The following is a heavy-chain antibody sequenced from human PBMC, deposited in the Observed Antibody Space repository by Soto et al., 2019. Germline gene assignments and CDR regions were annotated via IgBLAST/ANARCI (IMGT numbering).Heavy chain of an antibody. J-gene: IGHJ5*02. CDR1: GGSISSYY. CDR2: IYYSGST. V-gene: IGHV4-59*01. Sequence: SSETLSLTCTVSGGSISSYYWSWIRQPPGKELEWIGYIYYSGSTKYNPSLKSRVTISVDTSRNQFSLKLSSVTAADTAVYYCAREAIAVSYNWFDPWGQGTLVTVSS. CDR3: AREAIAVSYNWFDP. D-gene: IGHD2-21*01.